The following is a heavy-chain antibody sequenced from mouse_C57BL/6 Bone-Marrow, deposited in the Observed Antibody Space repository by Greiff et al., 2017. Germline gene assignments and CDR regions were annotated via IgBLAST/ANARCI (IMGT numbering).Heavy chain of an antibody. D-gene: IGHD1-1*01. Sequence: EVNLVESGGGLVQPGGSLSLSCAASGFTFTDYYMSWVRQPPGKALEWLGFIRNKANGYTTEYSASVKGRFTISSDNSQSILYLQMNALRAEDSATYYCARWGYYGSGFAYWGQGTLVTVTA. J-gene: IGHJ3*01. CDR2: IRNKANGYTT. CDR1: GFTFTDYY. CDR3: ARWGYYGSGFAY. V-gene: IGHV7-3*01.